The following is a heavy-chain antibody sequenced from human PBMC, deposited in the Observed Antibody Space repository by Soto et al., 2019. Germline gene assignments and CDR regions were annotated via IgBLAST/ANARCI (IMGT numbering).Heavy chain of an antibody. V-gene: IGHV4-38-2*01. CDR2: IYHSGST. Sequence: SETLSLTCAVSGYSISSGYYWGWIRQPPGKGLEWIGSIYHSGSTYYNPSLKSRVTISVDTSKNQFSLKLSSVTAADTAVYYCARGALRGNWFDPWGQGTLVTVSS. CDR1: GYSISSGYY. J-gene: IGHJ5*02. CDR3: ARGALRGNWFDP.